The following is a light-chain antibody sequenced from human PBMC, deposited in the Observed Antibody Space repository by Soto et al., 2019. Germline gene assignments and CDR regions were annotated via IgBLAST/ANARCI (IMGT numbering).Light chain of an antibody. CDR1: SSDVGVYNY. CDR2: EVT. Sequence: QSALTQPASVSGSPGQSITISCTGTSSDVGVYNYVSWCQQRPGKAPKLLIYEVTNRPSGVSNRFSGSKSGNTAPLTISGLPAEDEADYYCSSYTILSSQVFGPGTKLTVL. CDR3: SSYTILSSQV. V-gene: IGLV2-14*01. J-gene: IGLJ1*01.